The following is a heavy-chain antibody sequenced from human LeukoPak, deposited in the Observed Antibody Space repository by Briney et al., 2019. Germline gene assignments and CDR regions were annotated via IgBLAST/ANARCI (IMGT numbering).Heavy chain of an antibody. J-gene: IGHJ4*02. CDR2: INHSGRT. CDR3: ARAVYSGYDLDY. V-gene: IGHV4-34*01. D-gene: IGHD5-12*01. CDR1: GGSFSAYY. Sequence: SETLSLTCAVYGGSFSAYYWSWIRQPPGKGLEWIGEINHSGRTNYNASLKSRVTISVDTSKNQFSLKMSYVTAADTAVYYCARAVYSGYDLDYWGQGTLVTVSS.